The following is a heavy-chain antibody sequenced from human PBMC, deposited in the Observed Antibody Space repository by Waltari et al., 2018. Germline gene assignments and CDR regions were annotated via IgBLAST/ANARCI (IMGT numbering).Heavy chain of an antibody. Sequence: EVQLVESGGGLVQPGGSLRLSCAASGFTFSSYEMNWVRQAPGKGLEWVSDISSSGSTIYYADSVKGRFTISRDNAKNSLYLQMNSLRAEDTAVYYCARDPPGSSSWYVNWYFDLWGRGTLVTVSS. D-gene: IGHD6-13*01. V-gene: IGHV3-48*03. CDR2: ISSSGSTI. J-gene: IGHJ2*01. CDR1: GFTFSSYE. CDR3: ARDPPGSSSWYVNWYFDL.